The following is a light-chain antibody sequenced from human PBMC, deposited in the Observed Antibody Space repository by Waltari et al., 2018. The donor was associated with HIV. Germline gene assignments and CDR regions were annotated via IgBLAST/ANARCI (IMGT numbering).Light chain of an antibody. CDR2: LGS. Sequence: DIVMTQSPLSLSVTPGSPASISSRSSQSLLHSNGYNYLDWYLQTPGQSPQVLIYLGSNRAEGVPDRFSGSGSGTDFILKISRVEAEDVGVYYCMQALQTPSITFGQGTRLEIK. V-gene: IGKV2-28*01. CDR1: QSLLHSNGYNY. CDR3: MQALQTPSIT. J-gene: IGKJ5*01.